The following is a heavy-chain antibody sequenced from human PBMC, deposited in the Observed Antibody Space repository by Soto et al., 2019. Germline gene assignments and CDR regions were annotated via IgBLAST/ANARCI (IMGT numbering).Heavy chain of an antibody. CDR1: GYSFTSYW. D-gene: IGHD2-21*01. CDR2: IDPSDSYT. Sequence: PGESLKISYKGSGYSFTSYWISWVRQMPGKGLEWMGRIDPSDSYTNYSPSFQGHVTISADKSISTAYLQWSSLKASDTAMYYCARHSGSQIIYFDYWGQGTLVTVSS. CDR3: ARHSGSQIIYFDY. V-gene: IGHV5-10-1*01. J-gene: IGHJ4*02.